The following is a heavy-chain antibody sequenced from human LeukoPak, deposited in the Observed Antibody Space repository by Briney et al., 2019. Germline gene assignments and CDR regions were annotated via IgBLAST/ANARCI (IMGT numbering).Heavy chain of an antibody. CDR3: ARSYDTNFDY. V-gene: IGHV4-59*01. CDR1: GGSISSDY. CDR2: IYHSGSS. D-gene: IGHD3-3*01. Sequence: ETLSLTCTVSGGSISSDYWSWIRQPPGKGLEWIGYIYHSGSSNYNPSLKSRVTISVDRSKNQFSLKLSSVAAADTAVYYCARSYDTNFDYWGQGTLVTVSS. J-gene: IGHJ4*02.